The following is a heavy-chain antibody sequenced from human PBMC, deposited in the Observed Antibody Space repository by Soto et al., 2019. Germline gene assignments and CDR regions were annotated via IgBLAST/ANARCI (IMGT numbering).Heavy chain of an antibody. CDR2: ISGGGTTI. V-gene: IGHV3-48*01. Sequence: EVQLVESGGGLVQPGGSLRLSCAASGFTFSSYSMNWVRQAPGKGLEWVSYISGGGTTIYYADSVKGRFTISRDNAKNSLYLQMDSLGAEDTAVYYTTRTAYMDVWGAGTTVTVSS. CDR1: GFTFSSYS. D-gene: IGHD2-2*01. J-gene: IGHJ6*03. CDR3: TRTAYMDV.